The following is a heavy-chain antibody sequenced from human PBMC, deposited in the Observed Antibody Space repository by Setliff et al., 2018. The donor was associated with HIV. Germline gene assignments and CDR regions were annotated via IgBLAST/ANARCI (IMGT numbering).Heavy chain of an antibody. J-gene: IGHJ4*02. CDR3: ARGGGYSSSWYSSSWAYYFDY. D-gene: IGHD6-13*01. V-gene: IGHV3-30*04. CDR1: GFTFSSYA. Sequence: GGSLRLSCAVSGFTFSSYAMHWVRQAPGKGLEWVAVISYDGSNKYYAYSVKGRFTISRDNSKNTLYLQMNSLRAEDTAVYYCARGGGYSSSWYSSSWAYYFDYWGQGTLVTVSS. CDR2: ISYDGSNK.